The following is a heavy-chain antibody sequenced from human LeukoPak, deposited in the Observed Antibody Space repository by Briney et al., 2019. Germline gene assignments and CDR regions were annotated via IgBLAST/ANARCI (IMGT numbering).Heavy chain of an antibody. CDR2: IYYSGST. CDR3: ARYSSGWYEDY. D-gene: IGHD6-19*01. CDR1: GGSISSGDYY. J-gene: IGHJ4*02. Sequence: SETLSLTCTVSGGSISSGDYYWSWIRQPPGKGLEWIGYIYYSGSTNYNPSLKSRVTISVDTSKDQFSLKLSSVTAADTAVYYCARYSSGWYEDYWGQGTLVTVSS. V-gene: IGHV4-61*08.